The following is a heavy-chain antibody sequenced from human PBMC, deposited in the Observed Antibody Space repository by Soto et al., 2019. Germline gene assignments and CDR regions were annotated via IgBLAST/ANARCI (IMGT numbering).Heavy chain of an antibody. CDR1: GLTVSSYA. CDR3: AKAYYDILTGYNTVVYFDY. V-gene: IGHV3-23*01. CDR2: ISGSGGST. J-gene: IGHJ4*02. Sequence: GGSLSLSCAASGLTVSSYAMSWFRQAPWRWLDWVSAISGSGGSTYYADSVKGRFTISRDNSKNTLYLQMNSLRAEDTAVYYCAKAYYDILTGYNTVVYFDYWGQGTLVTVSS. D-gene: IGHD3-9*01.